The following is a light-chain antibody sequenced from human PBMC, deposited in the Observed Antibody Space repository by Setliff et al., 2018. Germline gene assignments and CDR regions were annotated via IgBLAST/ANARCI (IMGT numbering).Light chain of an antibody. CDR2: SNN. J-gene: IGLJ1*01. V-gene: IGLV1-44*01. CDR1: SSSIGSNT. Sequence: QSVLTQPPSASGTPGQRVTISCSGSSSSIGSNTVNWYQQLPGTAPKLLIYSNNQRPSGVPDRFSGSESGTSASLAISGLQSEDEADYYCAAWDDSLNGHVFGTGTKVTVL. CDR3: AAWDDSLNGHV.